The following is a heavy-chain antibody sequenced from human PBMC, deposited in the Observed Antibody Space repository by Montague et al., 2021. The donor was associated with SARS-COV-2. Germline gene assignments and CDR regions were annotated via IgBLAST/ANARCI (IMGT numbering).Heavy chain of an antibody. J-gene: IGHJ3*02. CDR2: IYYSGST. D-gene: IGHD3-22*01. CDR3: AREVRYYYDSSGPGAFDI. Sequence: SETRSLTCTVSGGSISSYYWSWIRQPPGKGLEWIGCIYYSGSTNYNPSLKSRVTISVDTSKNQFSLKLSSVTAADTAVYYCAREVRYYYDSSGPGAFDIWGQGTMVTVSS. CDR1: GGSISSYY. V-gene: IGHV4-59*01.